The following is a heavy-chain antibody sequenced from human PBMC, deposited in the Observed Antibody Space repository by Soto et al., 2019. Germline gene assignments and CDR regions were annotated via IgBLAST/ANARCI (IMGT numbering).Heavy chain of an antibody. D-gene: IGHD3-3*01. CDR3: AKDIGFLEWLGFDY. Sequence: GGSLRLSCAASGFTFDDYAMHWVRQAPGKGLEWVSGISWNSGSIGYADSVKGRFTISRDNAKNSLYLQMNSLRAEDTALYYCAKDIGFLEWLGFDYWGQGTLVTVSS. CDR2: ISWNSGSI. J-gene: IGHJ4*02. V-gene: IGHV3-9*01. CDR1: GFTFDDYA.